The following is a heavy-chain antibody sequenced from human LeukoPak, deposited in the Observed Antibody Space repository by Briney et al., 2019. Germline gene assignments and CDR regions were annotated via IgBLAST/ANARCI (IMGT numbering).Heavy chain of an antibody. CDR3: VTGGHYFGT. CDR1: GFNFSNVW. J-gene: IGHJ5*02. D-gene: IGHD3-10*01. Sequence: GGSLRLSCAASGFNFSNVWMSWVRQAPGKGLEWVGRIKRKSDGGTPDYAAPVKGRFTISRDDSINTLYLQMNSLKTDDTAVYHCVTGGHYFGTWGQGTLVTVSP. CDR2: IKRKSDGGTP. V-gene: IGHV3-15*01.